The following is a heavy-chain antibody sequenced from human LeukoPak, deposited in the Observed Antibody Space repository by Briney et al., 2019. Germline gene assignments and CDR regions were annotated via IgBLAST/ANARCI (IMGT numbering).Heavy chain of an antibody. CDR1: GGSISSSSYY. CDR3: ARQPRSRLGYCSSTSCHTLSYYYYYMDV. Sequence: SETLSLTCTVSGGSISSSSYYWGWIRQPPGKGLEWIGSIYYSGSTYYNPSLKSRVTISVDTSKNQFSLKQSSVTAADTAVYYCARQPRSRLGYCSSTSCHTLSYYYYYMDVWGKGTTVIVSS. CDR2: IYYSGST. J-gene: IGHJ6*03. D-gene: IGHD2-2*02. V-gene: IGHV4-39*01.